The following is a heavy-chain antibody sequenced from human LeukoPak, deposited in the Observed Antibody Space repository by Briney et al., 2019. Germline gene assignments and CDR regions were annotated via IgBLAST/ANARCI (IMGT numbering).Heavy chain of an antibody. V-gene: IGHV3-21*01. Sequence: GGSLRLSCAASGFTFSSYSMNWVRQAPGKGLEWASSISSSSSYIYYADSVKGRFTISRDNAKNSLYLQMNSLRAEDTAVYYCARALVGAEIDYWGQGTLVTVSS. CDR1: GFTFSSYS. D-gene: IGHD1-26*01. J-gene: IGHJ4*02. CDR2: ISSSSSYI. CDR3: ARALVGAEIDY.